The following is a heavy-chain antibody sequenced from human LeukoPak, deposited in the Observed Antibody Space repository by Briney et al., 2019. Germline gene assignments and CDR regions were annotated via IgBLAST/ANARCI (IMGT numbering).Heavy chain of an antibody. J-gene: IGHJ1*01. CDR1: GLIVSTNY. D-gene: IGHD2/OR15-2a*01. Sequence: GGSLRLSCAASGLIVSTNYMSWARQAPGKGLEWVSVIYSGGSTYYADSVKGRFTISRDNSKNTLYLQMNSLRAEDTAVYYCAASTTRYLQEWGQGTLVAVSS. CDR2: IYSGGST. V-gene: IGHV3-66*01. CDR3: AASTTRYLQE.